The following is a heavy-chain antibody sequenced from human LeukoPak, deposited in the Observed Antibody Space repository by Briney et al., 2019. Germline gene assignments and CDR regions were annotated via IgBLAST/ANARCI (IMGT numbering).Heavy chain of an antibody. J-gene: IGHJ6*04. CDR2: ISSSGSTI. V-gene: IGHV3-48*03. D-gene: IGHD3-10*02. CDR3: AELGITMTGGV. CDR1: GFTFSSYE. Sequence: GGSLRLSCAASGFTFSSYEMNWVRQAPGKGLEWVSYISSSGSTIYYADSVKGRFTISRDNSKNSLYLQMNSLRAEDTAVYYCAELGITMTGGVWGKGTTVTISS.